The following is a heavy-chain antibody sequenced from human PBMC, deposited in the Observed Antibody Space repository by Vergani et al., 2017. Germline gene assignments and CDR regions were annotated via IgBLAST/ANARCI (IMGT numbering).Heavy chain of an antibody. V-gene: IGHV3-21*01. D-gene: IGHD2-2*01. J-gene: IGHJ4*02. CDR3: ARALRAATYY. CDR2: ISSSSSYI. Sequence: EVQLVESGGGLVQPGGSLRLSCAASGFTFSSYSMNWVRQAPGKGLEWVSSISSSSSYIYYADSVKGRITISRDNAKNSLYLQMNSLRAEDTAVYYCARALRAATYYWGQGTLVTVSS. CDR1: GFTFSSYS.